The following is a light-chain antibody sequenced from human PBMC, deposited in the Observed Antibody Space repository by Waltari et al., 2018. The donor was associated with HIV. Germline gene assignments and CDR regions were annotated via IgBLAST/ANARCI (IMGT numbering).Light chain of an antibody. CDR2: SNK. J-gene: IGLJ3*02. CDR1: SSNIGSNT. CDR3: AAWDDSLNGPV. Sequence: QSVLTQPPSASGTPGQRVPISCSGSSSNIGSNTVHSYQQLPGTAPKLLIYSNKQRPSGVPDRFSGSKSGTSASLAISGLQSEDEADYYCAAWDDSLNGPVFGGGTKLTVL. V-gene: IGLV1-44*01.